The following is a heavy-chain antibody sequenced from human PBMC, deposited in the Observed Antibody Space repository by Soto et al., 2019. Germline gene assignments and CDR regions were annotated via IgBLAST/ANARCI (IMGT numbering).Heavy chain of an antibody. CDR3: ARVSRATVTTPVDY. CDR2: INSDGSAT. D-gene: IGHD4-17*01. Sequence: EVQLVESGGGLVQPGGSLRLSCAASGFTFSSYWMHWVRQVPGKGLVWVSHINSDGSATRHADSVKGRFTISRDNAKNTLYLQMNSLRAEDTAVYYCARVSRATVTTPVDYWGQGTLVTVSS. CDR1: GFTFSSYW. V-gene: IGHV3-74*01. J-gene: IGHJ4*02.